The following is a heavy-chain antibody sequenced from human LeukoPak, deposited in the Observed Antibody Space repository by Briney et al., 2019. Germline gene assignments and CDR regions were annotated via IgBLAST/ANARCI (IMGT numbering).Heavy chain of an antibody. V-gene: IGHV1-69*13. CDR1: GYTFTSYG. D-gene: IGHD2-2*01. Sequence: VASVKVSCKASGYTFTSYGISWVRQAPGQGLEWMGGIIPIFGTANYAQKFQGRVTITADESTSTAYMELSSLRSEDMAVYYCAREGSGSTSRYYYYGMDVWGQGTTVTVSS. CDR3: AREGSGSTSRYYYYGMDV. CDR2: IIPIFGTA. J-gene: IGHJ6*02.